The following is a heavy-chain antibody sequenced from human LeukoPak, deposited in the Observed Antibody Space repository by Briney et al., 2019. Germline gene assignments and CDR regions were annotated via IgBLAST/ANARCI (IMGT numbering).Heavy chain of an antibody. Sequence: KPSETLSLTCTVSGGSISSYYWSWIRQPPGKGLEWIGNIFYTGSTKYNPSLKSRVTISVDTSKNQFSLKLSSVTAADTALYYCAKDISPLYSSSWYGGFDYWGQGTLVTVSS. CDR1: GGSISSYY. CDR3: AKDISPLYSSSWYGGFDY. V-gene: IGHV4-59*01. D-gene: IGHD6-13*01. J-gene: IGHJ4*02. CDR2: IFYTGST.